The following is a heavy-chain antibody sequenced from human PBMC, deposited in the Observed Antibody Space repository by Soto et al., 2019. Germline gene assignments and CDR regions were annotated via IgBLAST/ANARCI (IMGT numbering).Heavy chain of an antibody. D-gene: IGHD6-19*01. V-gene: IGHV3-21*01. J-gene: IGHJ6*02. Sequence: LRLSCLASGFTFSSYSMNLVRQAPVNGLEWVSFITSTSHYIYYTDSVKGRFTISRDNAKNSVYLQMNSLRAEDTAVYYCARDRITVAEGYYYALDVWGQGTTVTVSS. CDR3: ARDRITVAEGYYYALDV. CDR1: GFTFSSYS. CDR2: ITSTSHYI.